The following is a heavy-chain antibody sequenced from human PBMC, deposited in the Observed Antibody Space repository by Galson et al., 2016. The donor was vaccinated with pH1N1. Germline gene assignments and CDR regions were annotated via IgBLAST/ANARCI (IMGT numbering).Heavy chain of an antibody. CDR1: GGPLSSYY. J-gene: IGHJ6*02. D-gene: IGHD2-2*01. CDR3: SREYLVVGEGWEYGLDV. V-gene: IGHV4-59*01. CDR2: VYNSGST. Sequence: SETLSLTCTVSGGPLSSYYWSWIRQPPGKGLEWVGYVYNSGSTNYNPSLRSRVTISLDTSNNQFSLKLFSVTAADTAVYYCSREYLVVGEGWEYGLDVGGQGTTVTVSS.